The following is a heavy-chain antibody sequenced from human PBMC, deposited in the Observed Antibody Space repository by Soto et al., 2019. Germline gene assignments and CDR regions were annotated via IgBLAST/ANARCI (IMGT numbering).Heavy chain of an antibody. CDR2: INPSGGST. V-gene: IGHV1-46*01. CDR1: GYTFTSYY. D-gene: IGHD2-15*01. Sequence: QVQLVQSGAEVKKPGASVKVSCKASGYTFTSYYMHWVRQAPGQGLEWMGIINPSGGSTSYAQKFQGRVTMTRDTSTSTVYMELSSLRSEDTAVYYCARASPMAVVVVAATPDYYYGMDVWGQGTTVTVSS. CDR3: ARASPMAVVVVAATPDYYYGMDV. J-gene: IGHJ6*02.